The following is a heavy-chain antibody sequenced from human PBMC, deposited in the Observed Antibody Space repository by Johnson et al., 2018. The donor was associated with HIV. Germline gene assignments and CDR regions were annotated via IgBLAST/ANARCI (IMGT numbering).Heavy chain of an antibody. Sequence: QVQLVESGGGVVQPGRSLRLSCAASGFTFSSYAMHWVRQAPGKGLEWVAVISYDGGNKYYADSVKGRFIISRDNSKNTLLLQMNSLRAEDTAVYYCAKCIWGSSLIDAFDIWGQGTRVTVSS. CDR1: GFTFSSYA. CDR3: AKCIWGSSLIDAFDI. CDR2: ISYDGGNK. V-gene: IGHV3-30-3*02. J-gene: IGHJ3*02. D-gene: IGHD6-13*01.